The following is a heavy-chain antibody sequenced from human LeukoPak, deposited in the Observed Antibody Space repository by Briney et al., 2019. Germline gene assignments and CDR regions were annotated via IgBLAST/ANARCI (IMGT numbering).Heavy chain of an antibody. CDR3: AKDRVVAAQESIDY. CDR1: GFTFSSYD. V-gene: IGHV3-30*18. Sequence: GRSLRLSCAASGFTFSSYDMHWVRQAPGKGLEWVAVISYDGGNKYYADSVKGRFTISRDNSKNTLYLQMNSLRAEDTAVYYCAKDRVVAAQESIDYWGQGTLVTVSS. D-gene: IGHD2-15*01. CDR2: ISYDGGNK. J-gene: IGHJ4*02.